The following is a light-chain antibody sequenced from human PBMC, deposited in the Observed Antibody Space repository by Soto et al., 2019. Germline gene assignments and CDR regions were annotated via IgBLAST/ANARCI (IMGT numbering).Light chain of an antibody. CDR1: SSDVGNYNL. V-gene: IGLV2-23*02. CDR2: EVG. CDR3: CSYAGSDSVV. J-gene: IGLJ2*01. Sequence: QSALTQPASVSGSPGRSITISCSGTSSDVGNYNLVSWYQQHPGKAPKLMIYEVGQRPSGVSNRFSGSRSGNTASLTISGLQAEDEADYYCCSYAGSDSVVFGGGTKLTVL.